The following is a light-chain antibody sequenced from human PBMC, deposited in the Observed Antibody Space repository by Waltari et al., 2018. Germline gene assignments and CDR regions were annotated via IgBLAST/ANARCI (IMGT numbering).Light chain of an antibody. CDR2: WAS. CDR1: QSVLYSSNNKNY. J-gene: IGKJ1*01. Sequence: DIVMTPSPDSLPVSLGERVTINCKSSQSVLYSSNNKNYLAWYQQKPGQPPKLLIYWASTRESGVPDRFSGSGSGTDFTLTISSLQAEDVAVYYCQQYYSTPRTFGQGTKVEIK. CDR3: QQYYSTPRT. V-gene: IGKV4-1*01.